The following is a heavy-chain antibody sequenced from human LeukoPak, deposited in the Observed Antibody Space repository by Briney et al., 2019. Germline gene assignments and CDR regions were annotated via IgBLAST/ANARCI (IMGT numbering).Heavy chain of an antibody. J-gene: IGHJ4*02. CDR2: ISYDGSNK. CDR1: GFTFSSYA. CDR3: AREVYSGYHFDY. Sequence: GRSLILSCAASGFTFSSYAMHWVRQAPGKGLEWVAVISYDGSNKYYADSVKGRFTISRDNSKNTLYLQMNSLRAEDTAVYYCAREVYSGYHFDYWGQGTLVTVSS. V-gene: IGHV3-30*04. D-gene: IGHD5-12*01.